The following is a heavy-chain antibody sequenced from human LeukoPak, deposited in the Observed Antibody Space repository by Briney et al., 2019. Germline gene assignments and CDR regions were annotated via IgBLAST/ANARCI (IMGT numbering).Heavy chain of an antibody. CDR3: ARDQAFYGDYSDY. Sequence: GGSLRLSCAASGFTFSSYGMPWVRQAPGKGLEWVAVIWYDGSNKYYADSVKGRFTISRDNSKNTLYLQMNSLRAEDTAVYYCARDQAFYGDYSDYWGQGTLVTVSS. V-gene: IGHV3-33*01. CDR2: IWYDGSNK. CDR1: GFTFSSYG. D-gene: IGHD4-17*01. J-gene: IGHJ4*02.